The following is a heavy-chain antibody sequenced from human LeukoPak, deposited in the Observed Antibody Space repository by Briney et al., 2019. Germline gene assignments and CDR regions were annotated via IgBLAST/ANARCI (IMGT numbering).Heavy chain of an antibody. D-gene: IGHD6-13*01. CDR3: ARVGYSSSWHWFDP. V-gene: IGHV4-34*01. CDR1: GGSFSGYY. J-gene: IGHJ5*02. Sequence: ASETLSLTCAVYGGSFSGYYWSWIRQPPGKGLEWIGEINHSGSTNYNPSLKSRVTISVDTSKNQFSLKLSSATAADTAVYYCARVGYSSSWHWFDPWGQGTLVTVSS. CDR2: INHSGST.